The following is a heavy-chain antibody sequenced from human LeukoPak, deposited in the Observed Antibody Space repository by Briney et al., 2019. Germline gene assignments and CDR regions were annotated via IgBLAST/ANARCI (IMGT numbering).Heavy chain of an antibody. J-gene: IGHJ6*03. V-gene: IGHV4-4*07. CDR3: ARNLTGIAAAGNYYYYMDV. D-gene: IGHD6-13*01. CDR2: IYTSGST. CDR1: GGSISSYY. Sequence: NTSETLSLTCTVSGGSISSYYWSWIRQPAGKGLEWIGRIYTSGSTNYNPSLKSRVTMSVDTSKNQFSLKLSSVTAADTAVYYCARNLTGIAAAGNYYYYMDVWGKGTTVTVSS.